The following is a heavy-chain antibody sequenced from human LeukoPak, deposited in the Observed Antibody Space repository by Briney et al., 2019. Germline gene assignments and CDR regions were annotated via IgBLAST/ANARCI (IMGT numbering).Heavy chain of an antibody. V-gene: IGHV4-61*02. CDR2: IYTSGST. Sequence: SETLSVTCTVSGGSLSSSSHYCSWIRQPAGKGLEWIGRIYTSGSTNYNPSLKSRVTISVDTSKNQFSLKLSSVTAADTAVYYCARERVGATNSQYYFHYWGQGTLVTVSS. D-gene: IGHD1-26*01. J-gene: IGHJ4*02. CDR1: GGSLSSSSHY. CDR3: ARERVGATNSQYYFHY.